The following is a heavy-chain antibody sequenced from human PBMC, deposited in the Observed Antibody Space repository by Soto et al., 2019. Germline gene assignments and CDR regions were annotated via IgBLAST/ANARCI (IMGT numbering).Heavy chain of an antibody. CDR2: IYPADSDT. CDR3: ARQYIFAY. V-gene: IGHV5-51*01. CDR1: GYSFSTYW. J-gene: IGHJ4*02. Sequence: GESLKISCKGSGYSFSTYWIGWVRQMPGQGLEWVGIIYPADSDTRYSPSFQGQVTISADKSINTAYLQWSSLKASDTAMYYCARQYIFAYWGQGTLVTVSS. D-gene: IGHD5-18*01.